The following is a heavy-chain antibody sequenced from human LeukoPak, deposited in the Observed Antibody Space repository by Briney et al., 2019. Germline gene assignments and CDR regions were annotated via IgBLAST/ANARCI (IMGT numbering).Heavy chain of an antibody. V-gene: IGHV3-23*01. CDR3: TKSVAGRLDY. CDR2: ISGNGDST. J-gene: IGHJ4*02. Sequence: GGSLRLSCAASGLIFSSYAMSWVRQAPGKGLEWVSVISGNGDSTHYADAVKGRFTSSRDNSMNTLYLQMNSLRAEDTAVYYCTKSVAGRLDYWGQGSLATVSS. CDR1: GLIFSSYA. D-gene: IGHD6-13*01.